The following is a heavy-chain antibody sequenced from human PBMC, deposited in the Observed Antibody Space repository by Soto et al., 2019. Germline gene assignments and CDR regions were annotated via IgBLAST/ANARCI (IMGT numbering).Heavy chain of an antibody. J-gene: IGHJ4*02. CDR2: INSDGSST. V-gene: IGHV3-74*01. Sequence: GGSLRLSCAASGFTFSSYWMHWVRQAPGKGLVWVSRINSDGSSTSYADSVKGRFTISRDNAKNTLYLQMNSLRAEDTAVYYCARGLPMVRGVPLSDYWGQGTLVTVSS. D-gene: IGHD3-10*01. CDR1: GFTFSSYW. CDR3: ARGLPMVRGVPLSDY.